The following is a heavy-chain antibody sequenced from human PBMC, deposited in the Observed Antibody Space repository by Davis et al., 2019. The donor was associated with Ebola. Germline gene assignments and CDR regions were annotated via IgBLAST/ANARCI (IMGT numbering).Heavy chain of an antibody. D-gene: IGHD5-12*01. J-gene: IGHJ4*02. CDR2: ISYDGSNE. Sequence: PGGSLRLSCAASGFIFSRYAMHWVRQAPGKGLEWLAVISYDGSNEYYAVSVKGRFIVSRDKSKNTLSLQMNSLRGEDTAVYYCATITPIDYWGQGTLVTVSS. CDR3: ATITPIDY. CDR1: GFIFSRYA. V-gene: IGHV3-30-3*01.